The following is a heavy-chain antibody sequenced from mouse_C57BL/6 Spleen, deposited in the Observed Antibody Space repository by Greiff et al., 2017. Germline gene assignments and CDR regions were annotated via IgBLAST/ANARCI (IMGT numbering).Heavy chain of an antibody. CDR2: INYDGSST. Sequence: EVKLVESEGGLVQPGSSMKLSCTASGFTFSDYYMAWVRPVPEKGLEWVANINYDGSSTYSLDSLKSRFIISSDNAKNILYLQMSSLKSEDTATYYCARDTVGWYGDGWGTGTTVTVSS. CDR1: GFTFSDYY. CDR3: ARDTVGWYGDG. J-gene: IGHJ1*03. V-gene: IGHV5-16*01.